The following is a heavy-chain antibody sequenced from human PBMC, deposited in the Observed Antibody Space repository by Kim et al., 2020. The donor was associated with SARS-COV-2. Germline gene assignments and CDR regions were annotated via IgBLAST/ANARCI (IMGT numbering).Heavy chain of an antibody. J-gene: IGHJ4*02. V-gene: IGHV5-51*01. CDR2: IYPGDSDT. CDR3: ARHRTDRSSEYDY. D-gene: IGHD2-2*01. CDR1: GYSFTTYW. Sequence: GESLKISCKGSGYSFTTYWIGWVRQMPGKGLEWMGIIYPGDSDTRYSSSFQGQVTISVDKSISTAYLQWNSLKTSDTAMYYCARHRTDRSSEYDYWGQGTLVTVSS.